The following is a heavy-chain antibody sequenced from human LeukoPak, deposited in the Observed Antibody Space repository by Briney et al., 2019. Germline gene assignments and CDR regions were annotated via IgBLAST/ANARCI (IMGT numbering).Heavy chain of an antibody. CDR2: INPSGGST. Sequence: ASVKVSCKASGYTFTSYYMHWVRQAPGQGLEWMGIINPSGGSTSYAQKFQGRVTMTRDTSTSIVYMELSSLRSEDTAVYYCARGHYYDSSGYSSYYGMDVWGQGTTVTVSS. CDR3: ARGHYYDSSGYSSYYGMDV. V-gene: IGHV1-46*01. D-gene: IGHD3-22*01. CDR1: GYTFTSYY. J-gene: IGHJ6*02.